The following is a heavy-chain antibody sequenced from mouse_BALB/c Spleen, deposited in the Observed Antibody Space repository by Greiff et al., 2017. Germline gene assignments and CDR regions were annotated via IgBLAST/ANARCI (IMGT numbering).Heavy chain of an antibody. Sequence: VQLQESGPGLVQPSQSLSITCTVSGFSLTSYGVHWVRQSPGKGLEWLGVIWSGGSTDYNAAFISRLSISKDNSKSQVFFKMNSLQANDTAIYYCARTLYGSSYGFAYWGQGTLVTVSA. CDR3: ARTLYGSSYGFAY. CDR2: IWSGGST. V-gene: IGHV2-2*02. D-gene: IGHD1-1*01. CDR1: GFSLTSYG. J-gene: IGHJ3*01.